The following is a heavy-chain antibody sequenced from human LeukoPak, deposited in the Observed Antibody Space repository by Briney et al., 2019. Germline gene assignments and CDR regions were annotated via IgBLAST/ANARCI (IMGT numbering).Heavy chain of an antibody. D-gene: IGHD2-2*01. Sequence: SETLSLTCAVYGGSFSGYYWSWIRQPPGKGLEWIGEINHSGSTNYNPSLKSRVTISVDTSKNQFSLKLSSVTAADTAVYYCAREPAAAHYYYYYYMDVWGKGTTVTVSS. J-gene: IGHJ6*03. CDR1: GGSFSGYY. V-gene: IGHV4-34*01. CDR3: AREPAAAHYYYYYYMDV. CDR2: INHSGST.